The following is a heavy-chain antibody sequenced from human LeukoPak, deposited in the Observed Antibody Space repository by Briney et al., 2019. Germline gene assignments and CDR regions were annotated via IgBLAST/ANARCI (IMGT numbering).Heavy chain of an antibody. V-gene: IGHV4-61*08. D-gene: IGHD6-13*01. Sequence: SQTLSLTCSVSGGSISSGGYYWSWIRQPPGKGLEWIGYMYYSGSTNYNPSLKSRVTISIDTSKNQFSLKLSSVTAADTAVYYCARTYSASWYDAFDIWGQGTMVTVSS. CDR2: MYYSGST. J-gene: IGHJ3*02. CDR1: GGSISSGGYY. CDR3: ARTYSASWYDAFDI.